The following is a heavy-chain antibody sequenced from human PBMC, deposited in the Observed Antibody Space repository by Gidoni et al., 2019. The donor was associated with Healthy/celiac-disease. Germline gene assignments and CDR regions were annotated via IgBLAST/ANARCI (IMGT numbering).Heavy chain of an antibody. CDR1: GYPFTSYD. CDR3: ARAEDSSGESTFDY. J-gene: IGHJ4*02. CDR2: MNPNSGNT. V-gene: IGHV1-8*01. Sequence: QVQLVQSGAEVKKPGASVKVSCQASGYPFTSYDINWGRQATGQGLEWMGWMNPNSGNTGYAQKFQGRVTMTRNTSISTAYMELSSLRSEDTAVYYCARAEDSSGESTFDYWGQGTLVTVSS. D-gene: IGHD6-19*01.